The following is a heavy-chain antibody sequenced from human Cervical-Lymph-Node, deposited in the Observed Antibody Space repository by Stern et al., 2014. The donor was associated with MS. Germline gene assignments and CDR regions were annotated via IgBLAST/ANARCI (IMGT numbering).Heavy chain of an antibody. D-gene: IGHD5-18*01. CDR3: VRGGFSYGYGLDA. CDR2: MNPNNANT. J-gene: IGHJ6*02. Sequence: VQLVESGSQVRKPGASVKVSCQASGYTFINYDIFWGRQATGQGLEWMGWMNPNNANTGHAQKFQGRVTMTRNTSISTAYMELSSLRSDDTAVYYCVRGGFSYGYGLDAWGQGTAVIVSS. V-gene: IGHV1-8*01. CDR1: GYTFINYD.